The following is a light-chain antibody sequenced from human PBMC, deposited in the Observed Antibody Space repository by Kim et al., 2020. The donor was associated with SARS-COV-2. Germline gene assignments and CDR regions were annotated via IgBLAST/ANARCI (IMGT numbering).Light chain of an antibody. V-gene: IGLV2-14*03. CDR1: SSDVGGQKY. CDR3: CSYTNSGTCV. J-gene: IGLJ1*01. Sequence: QSVLTQPASISGSVGQSITISCTGTSSDVGGQKYVSWYQQHPGKAPKLMIFDVTNRPSGISDRFSGSKSGNTASLTISGLRAEDEADYYCCSYTNSGTCVFGSGTKVTVL. CDR2: DVT.